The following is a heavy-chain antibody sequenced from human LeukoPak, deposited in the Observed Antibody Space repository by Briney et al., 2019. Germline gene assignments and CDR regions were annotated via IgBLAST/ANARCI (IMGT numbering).Heavy chain of an antibody. CDR2: INHSGST. CDR3: ARDVGYSYGVDY. J-gene: IGHJ4*02. CDR1: GGSFSGYY. Sequence: PSETLSLTCAVYGGSFSGYYWSWIRQPPGKGLEWIGEINHSGSTNYNPSLKRRVTIPVDTSKNQFSLKLSSVTAADTAVYYCARDVGYSYGVDYWGQGTLVTVSS. V-gene: IGHV4-34*01. D-gene: IGHD5-18*01.